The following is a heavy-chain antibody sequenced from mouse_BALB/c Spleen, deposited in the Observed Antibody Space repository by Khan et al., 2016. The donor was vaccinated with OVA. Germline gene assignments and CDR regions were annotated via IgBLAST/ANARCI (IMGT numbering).Heavy chain of an antibody. V-gene: IGHV1-4*01. CDR1: GYTFTSYT. D-gene: IGHD2-14*01. CDR2: INPSSGYT. J-gene: IGHJ3*01. CDR3: ARGGAYSRSDDWFAY. Sequence: QVQLQQPGAELARPGASVKMSCKASGYTFTSYTMHWVKQRPGQGLEWIGYINPSSGYTNYNQKFKDQATLTADKSSRTAYMQLSSLTTVDSADYYCARGGAYSRSDDWFAYWGQGTLVTVSA.